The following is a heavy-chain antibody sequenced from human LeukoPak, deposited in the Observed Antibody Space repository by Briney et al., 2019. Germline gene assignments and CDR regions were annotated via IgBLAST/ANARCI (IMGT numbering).Heavy chain of an antibody. CDR1: GFTFSSYE. Sequence: GGSLRLSCAASGFTFSSYEMNWVRQAPGKGLEWVSVIYSGGSTYYADSVKGRFTISRDSAKNSLYLQMNSLRVDDTAVYYCARERKSNYYMDVWGKGTAVTVSS. CDR3: ARERKSNYYMDV. CDR2: IYSGGST. V-gene: IGHV3-66*01. J-gene: IGHJ6*03.